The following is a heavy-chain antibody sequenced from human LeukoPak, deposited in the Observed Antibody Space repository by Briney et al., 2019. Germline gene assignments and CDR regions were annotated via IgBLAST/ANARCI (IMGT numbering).Heavy chain of an antibody. D-gene: IGHD3-9*01. CDR3: ARGAEDFDWLFDQYFDY. V-gene: IGHV1-46*01. Sequence: ASVKVSCKASGYTFTSYYMHWVRQAPGQGLEWMGIINPSGGSTSYAQKFQGRVTMTRDTSTSTVYMELSSLRSEDTAVYYCARGAEDFDWLFDQYFDYWGQGTLVTVSS. CDR1: GYTFTSYY. CDR2: INPSGGST. J-gene: IGHJ4*02.